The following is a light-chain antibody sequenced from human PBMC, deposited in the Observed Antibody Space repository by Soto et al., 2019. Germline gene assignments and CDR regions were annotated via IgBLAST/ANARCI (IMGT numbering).Light chain of an antibody. CDR1: SSDVGAYNY. CDR2: EVT. CDR3: SSFASSNTGV. J-gene: IGLJ3*02. V-gene: IGLV2-8*01. Sequence: QSALTQPPSASGSPGQSVTISCTGTSSDVGAYNYVSWYQQHAGKAPKLVIYEVTKLPSGVPDRFSGSKSANTASLTVSGLQAEDEADYYCSSFASSNTGVFGGGTKLTVL.